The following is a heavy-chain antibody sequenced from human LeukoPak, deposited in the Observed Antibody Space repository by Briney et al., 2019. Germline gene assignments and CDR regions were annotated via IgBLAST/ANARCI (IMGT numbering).Heavy chain of an antibody. CDR1: WFTFINHC. D-gene: IGHD3-9*01. Sequence: GSLRLSCAGSWFTFINHCKNWVRPAPGKGLEWVSYISSSTSTIYYADSVKGRFTISRDNGKNSLYLQMNSLRAEDTAVYYCARDWGRTGYYADFWGQGTLVTVSS. CDR2: ISSSTSTI. CDR3: ARDWGRTGYYADF. V-gene: IGHV3-48*01. J-gene: IGHJ4*02.